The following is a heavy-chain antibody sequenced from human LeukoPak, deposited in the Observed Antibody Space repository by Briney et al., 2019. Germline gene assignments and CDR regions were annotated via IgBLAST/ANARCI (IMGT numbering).Heavy chain of an antibody. CDR3: AKGVAVAGPLANYYYYGMDV. D-gene: IGHD6-19*01. V-gene: IGHV3-23*01. CDR1: GFTFSSYA. Sequence: GGSLRLSCAASGFTFSSYAMSWVRQAPGKGLECVSAISGSGGSTYYADSVKGRFTISRDNSKNTLYLQMNSLRAEDTAVYYCAKGVAVAGPLANYYYYGMDVWGQGTTVTVSS. CDR2: ISGSGGST. J-gene: IGHJ6*02.